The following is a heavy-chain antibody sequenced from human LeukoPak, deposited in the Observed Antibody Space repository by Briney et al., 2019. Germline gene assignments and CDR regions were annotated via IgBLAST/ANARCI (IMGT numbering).Heavy chain of an antibody. D-gene: IGHD3-10*01. V-gene: IGHV3-30*03. CDR1: GFTFSSYG. CDR2: VTYDGVNE. J-gene: IGHJ6*02. Sequence: GGSLRLSCAASGFTFSSYGMHWVRQAPGKGLEWVAAVTYDGVNEYYADSVKGRFTISRDNFKKTLYLQMNSLRAEDTAVYYCGRTSKVRGVIRYNYGVDVWGQGTTVTVSS. CDR3: GRTSKVRGVIRYNYGVDV.